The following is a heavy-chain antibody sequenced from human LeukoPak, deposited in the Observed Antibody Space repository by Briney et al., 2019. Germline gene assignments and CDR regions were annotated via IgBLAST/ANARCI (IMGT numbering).Heavy chain of an antibody. D-gene: IGHD3-3*01. V-gene: IGHV3-21*04. CDR2: ISTSSSYI. J-gene: IGHJ4*02. CDR1: GFTFSSYS. CDR3: ARDFGSGYYYY. Sequence: GGSLRLSCAASGFTFSSYSMNWVRQAPGKGLEWVSSISTSSSYIYYADSVKGRFTISRDNARNSLYLQMNSLRAEDTAVYYCARDFGSGYYYYWGQGTLVTVSS.